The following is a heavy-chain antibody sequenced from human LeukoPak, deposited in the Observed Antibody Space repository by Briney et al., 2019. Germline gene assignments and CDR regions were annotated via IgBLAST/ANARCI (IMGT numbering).Heavy chain of an antibody. D-gene: IGHD4-17*01. Sequence: ASVKVSCKASGGSFSSYGISWVRQAPGQGLEWMGRIIPVLNIANYAQKFQGRVTITADKSTSTAYMELSSLRSDDTAVYYCARGGAYGDQYFQHWGQGTLVTVSP. CDR2: IIPVLNIA. CDR1: GGSFSSYG. J-gene: IGHJ1*01. CDR3: ARGGAYGDQYFQH. V-gene: IGHV1-69*04.